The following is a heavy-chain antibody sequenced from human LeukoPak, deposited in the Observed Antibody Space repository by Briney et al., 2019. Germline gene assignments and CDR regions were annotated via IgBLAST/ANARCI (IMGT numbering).Heavy chain of an antibody. Sequence: GGSLSLSCAASGFTFSRYRMTWARLAPGRRREWVSSISRSSSYIYYADSVKGRFTISRDNAKNSLYLQMNSLRAEDTAVYYCARDDNTSYSNYDRFDPWGQGTLVTVSS. CDR1: GFTFSRYR. D-gene: IGHD4-11*01. CDR2: ISRSSSYI. CDR3: ARDDNTSYSNYDRFDP. V-gene: IGHV3-21*01. J-gene: IGHJ5*02.